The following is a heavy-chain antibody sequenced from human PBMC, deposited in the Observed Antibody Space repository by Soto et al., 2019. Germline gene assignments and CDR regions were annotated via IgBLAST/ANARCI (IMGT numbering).Heavy chain of an antibody. J-gene: IGHJ6*04. CDR2: IYPGDSDT. CDR3: ARHFLVPAAMQHYHSSGMDV. V-gene: IGHV5-51*01. D-gene: IGHD2-2*01. Sequence: GESLKISCKGSGYSFTSYWIGWVRQMPGKGLEWMGIIYPGDSDTRYSPSFQGQVTISADKSISTAYLQWSSLKASDTAMYSCARHFLVPAAMQHYHSSGMDVCGTGPPVTLSS. CDR1: GYSFTSYW.